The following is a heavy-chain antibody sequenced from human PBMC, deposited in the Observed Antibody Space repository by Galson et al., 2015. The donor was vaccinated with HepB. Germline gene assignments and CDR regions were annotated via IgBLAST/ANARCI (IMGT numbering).Heavy chain of an antibody. CDR2: ISWNSGSI. J-gene: IGHJ1*01. CDR1: GFTFDDYA. Sequence: SLRLSCAASGFTFDDYAMHWVRQAPGKGLEWVSGISWNSGSIGYADSVKGRFTISRDNAKNSLYLQMNSLRAEDTALYYCAKVGCSSTSCHSGFQHWGQGTLVTVSS. CDR3: AKVGCSSTSCHSGFQH. V-gene: IGHV3-9*01. D-gene: IGHD2-2*01.